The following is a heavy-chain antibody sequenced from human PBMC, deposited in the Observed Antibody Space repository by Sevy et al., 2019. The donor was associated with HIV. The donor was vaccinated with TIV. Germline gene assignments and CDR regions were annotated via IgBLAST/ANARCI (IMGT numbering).Heavy chain of an antibody. CDR1: GFTFSSYG. D-gene: IGHD2-15*01. CDR2: IWYDGSNK. V-gene: IGHV3-33*01. CDR3: ARGDCSGGSCYREGYYYGMDV. Sequence: GGSLRLSCAASGFTFSSYGMHWVRQAPGKGLEWVAVIWYDGSNKYYADSVKGRFTISRDNSKNTLYLKMNSLRAEDTAVYYCARGDCSGGSCYREGYYYGMDVWGQGTTVTVSS. J-gene: IGHJ6*02.